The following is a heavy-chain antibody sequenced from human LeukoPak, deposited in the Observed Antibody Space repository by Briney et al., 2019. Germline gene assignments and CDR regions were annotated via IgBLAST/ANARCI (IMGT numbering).Heavy chain of an antibody. Sequence: GGSLRLSCAASGFTLSSYSMNLVRQAPGKGLEWVSSISSSSSYIYYADSVKGRFTISRDNAKNSLYLQMNSLRAEDTAVYYCARVTEAPYYFDYWGQGILVTVSS. CDR1: GFTLSSYS. CDR3: ARVTEAPYYFDY. V-gene: IGHV3-21*01. J-gene: IGHJ4*02. CDR2: ISSSSSYI.